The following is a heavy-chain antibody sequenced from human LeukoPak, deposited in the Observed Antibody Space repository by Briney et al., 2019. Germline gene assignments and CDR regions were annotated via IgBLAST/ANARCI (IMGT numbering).Heavy chain of an antibody. CDR3: ASQTYSSKDPGADAFDI. J-gene: IGHJ3*02. CDR1: GGSFSGYY. CDR2: INHSGST. Sequence: SETPSLTCAVYGGSFSGYYWSWIRQPPGKGLEWIGEINHSGSTNYNPSLKSRVTMSVDTSKNQFSLKLSSVTAADTAVYYCASQTYSSKDPGADAFDIWGQGTMVTVSS. V-gene: IGHV4-34*01. D-gene: IGHD6-13*01.